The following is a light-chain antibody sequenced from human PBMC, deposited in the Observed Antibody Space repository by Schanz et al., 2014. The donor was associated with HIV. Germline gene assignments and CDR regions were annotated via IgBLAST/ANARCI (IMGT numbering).Light chain of an antibody. V-gene: IGLV1-40*01. Sequence: QSVLTQPPSVSGAPGQRVTMSCTGSSSNIGAGYDVHWYQQLPGTAPKLLIYGNNNRPSGVPDRFSGSKSGSSASLAIAGLQAEDEADYYCQSYDSGLGGFVFGTGTKLTVL. CDR2: GNN. CDR3: QSYDSGLGGFV. CDR1: SSNIGAGYD. J-gene: IGLJ1*01.